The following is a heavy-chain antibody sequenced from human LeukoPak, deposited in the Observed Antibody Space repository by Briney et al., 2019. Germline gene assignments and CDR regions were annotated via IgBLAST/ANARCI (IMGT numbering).Heavy chain of an antibody. CDR2: IIPIFATT. CDR1: GGTFSSYA. J-gene: IGHJ4*02. V-gene: IGHV1-69*13. D-gene: IGHD3-3*01. Sequence: SVRVSCKASGGTFSSYAICWVRQAPGQGLEWMGGIIPIFATTNYAQKFQGRVTISADESTSTAYMELSSLRSEDTAIYYCARAPTRSYDFVWWGQGTLVTVSS. CDR3: ARAPTRSYDFVW.